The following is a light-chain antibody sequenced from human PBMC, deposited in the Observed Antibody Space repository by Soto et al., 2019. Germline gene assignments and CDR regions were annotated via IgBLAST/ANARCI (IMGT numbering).Light chain of an antibody. CDR1: QSIGSW. V-gene: IGKV1-5*01. CDR3: QRYKSYSEA. J-gene: IGKJ1*01. Sequence: ASVTDRVTITCRASQSIGSWLVWYQQKPGKTPKRLIDEASRLASGVPSRFSGSGSWTEFSLTISSRQAGDCYTYVYQRYKSYSEAFGQGTQVEIK. CDR2: EAS.